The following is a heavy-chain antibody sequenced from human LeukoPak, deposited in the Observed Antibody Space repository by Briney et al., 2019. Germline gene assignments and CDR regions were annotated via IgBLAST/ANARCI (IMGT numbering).Heavy chain of an antibody. CDR2: IDHSGST. Sequence: SETLSLTCAVYGESFSDHYWTWIRQPPGKGLEWIGDIDHSGSTNYNPSLKSRVTISTDTSKHQFSLRLSSVTAADTAVYYCARGRWGDYWGQGTLVTVSS. CDR1: GESFSDHY. V-gene: IGHV4-34*01. D-gene: IGHD3-16*01. J-gene: IGHJ4*02. CDR3: ARGRWGDY.